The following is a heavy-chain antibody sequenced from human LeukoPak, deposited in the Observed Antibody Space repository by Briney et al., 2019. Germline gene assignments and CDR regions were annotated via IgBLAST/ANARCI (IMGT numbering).Heavy chain of an antibody. CDR1: GYTFTSYG. CDR2: ISAYNGNT. D-gene: IGHD5-24*01. V-gene: IGHV1-18*01. CDR3: ARGDMASSAQYNWFDP. J-gene: IGHJ5*02. Sequence: ASVKVSCKASGYTFTSYGISWVRQAPGQGLEWMGWISAYNGNTNYAQKFQGRVTMTRDTSISTAYMELSRLRSDDTAVYYCARGDMASSAQYNWFDPWGQGTLVTVSS.